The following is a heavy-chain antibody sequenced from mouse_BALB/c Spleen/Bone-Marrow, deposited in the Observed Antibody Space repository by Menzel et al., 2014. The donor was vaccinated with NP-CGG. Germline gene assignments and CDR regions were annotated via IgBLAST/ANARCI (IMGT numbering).Heavy chain of an antibody. V-gene: IGHV1-14*01. Sequence: EVQLQQSGPELVKPGASVKMSCKASGYTFTAYVMHWVKQKPGQGLEWIGYINPYNDGTNYIEKFKGRATLTSDIPSSTAYMELSSLTSEDSAVYYCAREGWLLRSDYWGQGTTLTVSS. J-gene: IGHJ2*01. CDR3: AREGWLLRSDY. D-gene: IGHD2-3*01. CDR1: GYTFTAYV. CDR2: INPYNDGT.